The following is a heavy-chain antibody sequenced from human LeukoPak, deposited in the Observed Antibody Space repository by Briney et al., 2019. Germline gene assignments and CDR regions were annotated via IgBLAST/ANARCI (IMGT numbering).Heavy chain of an antibody. CDR3: ARQPPQYYGMDV. CDR1: GGSFSNYY. Sequence: PSETLSVTCTVSGGSFSNYYWSWIRQPAGKGLEWIGRIYTSGSTNYTPSVKSRVTMSVDTSNNQFSLKLTSVTAAGTAVYYCARQPPQYYGMDVWGQGTTVTVSS. J-gene: IGHJ6*02. D-gene: IGHD1-14*01. CDR2: IYTSGST. V-gene: IGHV4-4*07.